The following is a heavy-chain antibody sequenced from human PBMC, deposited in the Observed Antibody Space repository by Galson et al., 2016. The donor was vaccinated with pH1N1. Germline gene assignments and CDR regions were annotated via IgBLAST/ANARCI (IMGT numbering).Heavy chain of an antibody. Sequence: TLSLTCVVSGGSINTFGYYWGWVRQPPGKGLEWIGIVYNSGSTYRNPSLRSRVTIAIDPSNNRLSLNLNSVTAADTAIYFCVRGGSCSGPSCYSPDVLRDYSHGMDVWGQVTTVTVSS. D-gene: IGHD2-2*02. J-gene: IGHJ6*02. V-gene: IGHV4-39*02. CDR3: VRGGSCSGPSCYSPDVLRDYSHGMDV. CDR1: GGSINTFGYY. CDR2: VYNSGST.